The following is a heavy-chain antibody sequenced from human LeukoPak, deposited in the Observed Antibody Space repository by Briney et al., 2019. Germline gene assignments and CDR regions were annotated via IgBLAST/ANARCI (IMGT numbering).Heavy chain of an antibody. Sequence: GGSLRLSCAASGFTFSSYAMSWVRQAPGKGLEWVSAISGSGGSTYYADSVKGRFAISRDNAKNALYLQMNSLRAEDTAVYYCARKSSSSGYPFDYWGQGTLVTVSS. CDR3: ARKSSSSGYPFDY. V-gene: IGHV3-23*01. CDR1: GFTFSSYA. J-gene: IGHJ4*02. CDR2: ISGSGGST. D-gene: IGHD3-22*01.